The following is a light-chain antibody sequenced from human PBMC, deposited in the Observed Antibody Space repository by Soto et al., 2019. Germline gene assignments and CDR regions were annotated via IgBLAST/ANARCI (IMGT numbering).Light chain of an antibody. CDR2: DVS. J-gene: IGLJ2*01. Sequence: QSALTQPRSVSGSPGQSVTISCTGTSSDVGGYNYVSWYQQHPGKAPKLMIYDVSKRPSGVPDRFSGSKSGNTASPTISGLQAEDDADYYCCSYAGSYVVFGGGTKLTVL. CDR3: CSYAGSYVV. V-gene: IGLV2-11*01. CDR1: SSDVGGYNY.